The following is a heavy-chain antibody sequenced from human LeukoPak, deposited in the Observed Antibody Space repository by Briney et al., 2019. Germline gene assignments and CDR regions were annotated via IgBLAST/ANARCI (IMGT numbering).Heavy chain of an antibody. J-gene: IGHJ4*02. D-gene: IGHD3-22*01. CDR1: GGSISSGSYY. V-gene: IGHV4-61*01. Sequence: SETLSLTCTVSGGSISSGSYYWSWIRQPPGEGLEWIGYIYYRGNTNYNPSLKSRVTISVDTSKNQFSLKLSSVTAADTAVYYCARRDTNGYYLFWGQGTPVTVSS. CDR3: ARRDTNGYYLF. CDR2: IYYRGNT.